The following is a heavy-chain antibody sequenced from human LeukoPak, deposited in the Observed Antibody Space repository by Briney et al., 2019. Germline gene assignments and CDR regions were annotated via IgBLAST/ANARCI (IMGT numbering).Heavy chain of an antibody. V-gene: IGHV4-59*01. CDR1: GGSISSYY. Sequence: SETLSLTCTVSGGSISSYYWSWIRQPPGKGLEWIGYIYYSGSTNYNPSLKSRVTISVDTSKNQFSLKLSSVTAADTAAYYCAREREIAAGLMDVWGQGTTVTVSS. D-gene: IGHD6-13*01. CDR2: IYYSGST. CDR3: AREREIAAGLMDV. J-gene: IGHJ6*02.